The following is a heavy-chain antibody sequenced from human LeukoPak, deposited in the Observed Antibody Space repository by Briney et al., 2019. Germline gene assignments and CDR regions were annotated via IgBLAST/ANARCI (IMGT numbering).Heavy chain of an antibody. V-gene: IGHV3-23*01. CDR2: MSITGGST. Sequence: GSLRLSCAASGFTFSSYAMSWVRQAPGKGLEWVSSMSITGGSTYYADSVKGRFTISRDNSKDTLHLQMNSLRAEDTALYYCVKPYYYDTPSEGLDYWGQGTLVTVSS. J-gene: IGHJ4*02. D-gene: IGHD3-22*01. CDR1: GFTFSSYA. CDR3: VKPYYYDTPSEGLDY.